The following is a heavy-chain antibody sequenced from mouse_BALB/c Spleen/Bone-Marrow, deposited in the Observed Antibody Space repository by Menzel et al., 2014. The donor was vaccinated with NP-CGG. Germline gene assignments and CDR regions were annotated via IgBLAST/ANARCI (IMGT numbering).Heavy chain of an antibody. Sequence: VQLKQSGPELVKPGASVKISCKASGYTFTDYNMHWVKQSHGKSLEWIGYIYPYNGGTGYNQKFKSKATLTVDNSSSTAYMELRSLTSEDSAVYYCAGRAMDYWGQGTSVTVSS. J-gene: IGHJ4*01. CDR3: AGRAMDY. V-gene: IGHV1S29*02. CDR2: IYPYNGGT. CDR1: GYTFTDYN.